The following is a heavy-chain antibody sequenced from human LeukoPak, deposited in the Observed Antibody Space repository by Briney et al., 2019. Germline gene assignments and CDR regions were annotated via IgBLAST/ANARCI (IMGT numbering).Heavy chain of an antibody. V-gene: IGHV1-18*01. CDR3: ARREMATIIGTYYYYMDV. CDR2: ISAYNGNT. D-gene: IGHD5-24*01. CDR1: GYTFTSYG. J-gene: IGHJ6*03. Sequence: GASVKVSCKASGYTFTSYGISWVRQAPGQGLEWMGWISAYNGNTNYAQKLQGRVTMTTDTSTSTAYMELRSLRSDDTAVYYCARREMATIIGTYYYYMDVWGKGTTVTVSS.